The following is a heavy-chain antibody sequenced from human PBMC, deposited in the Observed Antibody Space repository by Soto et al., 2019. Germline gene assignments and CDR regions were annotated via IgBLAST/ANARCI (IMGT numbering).Heavy chain of an antibody. D-gene: IGHD3-22*01. J-gene: IGHJ4*02. V-gene: IGHV1-69*13. CDR2: IIPLSGTT. CDR3: ARGPDRSGFYLFDY. CDR1: GGTFSNHA. Sequence: SVKVSCKASGGTFSNHAISWVRQAPGQGPEWMGGIIPLSGTTNYVQKFQGRVTITADESMTTAYMELSSLRYEDTAVYYCARGPDRSGFYLFDYWGQGALVTVSS.